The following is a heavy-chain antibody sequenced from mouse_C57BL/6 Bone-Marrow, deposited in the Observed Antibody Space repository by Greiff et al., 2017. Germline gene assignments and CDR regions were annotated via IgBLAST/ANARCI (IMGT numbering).Heavy chain of an antibody. V-gene: IGHV1-4*01. CDR2: INPSSGYT. CDR3: ARGDYYGSSWGRDY. J-gene: IGHJ2*01. D-gene: IGHD1-1*01. Sequence: VQLQQSGADLARPGASVTMSCKASGYTFTSYTMHWVQQRPGQGLEWIGYINPSSGYTKYNQKFKGQATLTADQSSSTAYMPLSSLTSEDSAVYYCARGDYYGSSWGRDYWGQGTTLTVSS. CDR1: GYTFTSYT.